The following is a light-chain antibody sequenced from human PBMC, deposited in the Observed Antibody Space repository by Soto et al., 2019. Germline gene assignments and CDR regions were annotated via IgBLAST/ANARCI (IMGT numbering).Light chain of an antibody. J-gene: IGKJ4*01. CDR3: QQYYTWPGIT. CDR1: QSVSSY. CDR2: AGS. Sequence: EIVLTQPAATLSVSLGERATLSCRASQSVSSYLAWYQQKPGQGPRLLIYAGSTRATGIPGRFSGSGSGTAFTLTISSLQSEDSAVYYCQQYYTWPGITFGGGTKVEIK. V-gene: IGKV3-15*01.